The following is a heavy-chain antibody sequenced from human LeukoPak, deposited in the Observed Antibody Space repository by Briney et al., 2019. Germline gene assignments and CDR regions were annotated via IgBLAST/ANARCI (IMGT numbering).Heavy chain of an antibody. CDR2: IYTSGST. Sequence: SGTLSLTCTVSGGSISSGSYYWSWIRQPAGKGLEWIGRIYTSGSTNYNPSLKSRVTISADTSKNQFSLKLSSVTAADTAVYYCARGVYSGSYYYFDYWGQGTLVTVSS. D-gene: IGHD1-26*01. CDR1: GGSISSGSYY. J-gene: IGHJ4*02. CDR3: ARGVYSGSYYYFDY. V-gene: IGHV4-61*02.